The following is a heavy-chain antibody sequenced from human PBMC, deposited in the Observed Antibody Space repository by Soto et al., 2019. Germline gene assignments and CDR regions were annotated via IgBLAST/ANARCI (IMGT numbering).Heavy chain of an antibody. CDR2: IKSKTDGGTT. V-gene: IGHV3-15*01. Sequence: SLRLSCAASGFTFSNAWMSWVRQAPGKGLEWVGRIKSKTDGGTTDYAAPVKGRFTISRDDSKNTLYLQMNSLKTEDTAVYYCTTDFVDTAAGAFDIWGQGTMVTVPS. CDR1: GFTFSNAW. CDR3: TTDFVDTAAGAFDI. J-gene: IGHJ3*02. D-gene: IGHD5-18*01.